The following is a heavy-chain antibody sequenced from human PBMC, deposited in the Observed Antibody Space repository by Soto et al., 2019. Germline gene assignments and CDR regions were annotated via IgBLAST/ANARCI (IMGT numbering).Heavy chain of an antibody. CDR1: GGSISSGDYY. J-gene: IGHJ6*02. Sequence: TLSLTCTVSGGSISSGDYYWSWIRQPPGKGLEWIGYIYYSGSTYYNPSLKSRVTISVDTSKNQFSLKLSSVTAADTAVYYCARVLKNTALLLGCMDVWGPGTTVT. CDR2: IYYSGST. V-gene: IGHV4-30-4*01. CDR3: ARVLKNTALLLGCMDV. D-gene: IGHD5-18*01.